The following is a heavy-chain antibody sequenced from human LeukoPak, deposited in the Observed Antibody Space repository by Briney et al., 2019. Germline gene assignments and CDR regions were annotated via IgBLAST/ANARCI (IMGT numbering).Heavy chain of an antibody. CDR2: INHSGST. Sequence: SETLSLTRAVYGGSFSGYYWSWIRQPPGKGLEWIGEINHSGSTNYNPSLKSRVTISVDTSKNQFSLKLSSVTAADTAVYYCARAYSSGWIVYYMDVWGKGTTVTVSS. J-gene: IGHJ6*03. CDR1: GGSFSGYY. D-gene: IGHD6-19*01. V-gene: IGHV4-34*01. CDR3: ARAYSSGWIVYYMDV.